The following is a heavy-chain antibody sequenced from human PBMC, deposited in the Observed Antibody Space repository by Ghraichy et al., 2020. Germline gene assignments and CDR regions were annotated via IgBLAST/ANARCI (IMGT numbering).Heavy chain of an antibody. CDR1: GYSFTTHW. CDR2: IDPGDSET. J-gene: IGHJ5*02. D-gene: IGHD3-10*01. Sequence: SCEGSGYSFTTHWIGWVRQMPGKGLGGVGLIDPGDSETRYSPSFQDQVTISVDKSISTAYLQWSSLKASDSGMYYCVRMGRRGSGTHGFFDPWGQGTLVTVSS. CDR3: VRMGRRGSGTHGFFDP. V-gene: IGHV5-51*01.